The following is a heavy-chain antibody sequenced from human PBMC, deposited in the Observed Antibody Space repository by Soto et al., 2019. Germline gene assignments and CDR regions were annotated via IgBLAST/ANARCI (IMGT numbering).Heavy chain of an antibody. V-gene: IGHV6-1*01. Sequence: SQTLSLPCAISGDSVSSNTASWNWIRQSPSRGLEWLGRTYFRSKWYNDYAVAVKSRIIINPATSNNQFSLQLNSVTPEDTAGYFCAKGDNLGPKTGYAFDPWGQGIMVNVSS. J-gene: IGHJ5*02. CDR1: GDSVSSNTAS. D-gene: IGHD5-12*01. CDR2: TYFRSKWYN. CDR3: AKGDNLGPKTGYAFDP.